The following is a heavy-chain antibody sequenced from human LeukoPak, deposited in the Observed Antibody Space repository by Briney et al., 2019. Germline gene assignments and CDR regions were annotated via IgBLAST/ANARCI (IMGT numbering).Heavy chain of an antibody. CDR1: GYSIRSGYY. Sequence: PSETLSLTCIVSGYSIRSGYYWGWIRQPPGKGLEWIGSIYYSGSTYYNPSLKSRVTISVDTSKNQFSLKLSSVTAADTAVYYCARHWVPYWYFDLWGRGTLVTVSS. CDR2: IYYSGST. V-gene: IGHV4-38-2*02. J-gene: IGHJ2*01. D-gene: IGHD3-10*01. CDR3: ARHWVPYWYFDL.